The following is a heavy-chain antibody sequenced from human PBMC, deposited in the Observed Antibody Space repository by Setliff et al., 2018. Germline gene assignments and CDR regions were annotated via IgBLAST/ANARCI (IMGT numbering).Heavy chain of an antibody. CDR2: IFYNGMA. J-gene: IGHJ4*02. Sequence: SETLSLTCNVSGVSIANTASYWGWIRQSPGTGLEWMGSIFYNGMAYYNPSLKSRVTMSVDTSKNQFSLNLTSVTAADTAVYYCARASVVHAIAVGYWGQGTLVTVSS. V-gene: IGHV4-39*01. D-gene: IGHD2-15*01. CDR1: GVSIANTASY. CDR3: ARASVVHAIAVGY.